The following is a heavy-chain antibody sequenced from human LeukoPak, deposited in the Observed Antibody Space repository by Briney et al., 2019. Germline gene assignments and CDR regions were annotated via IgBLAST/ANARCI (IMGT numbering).Heavy chain of an antibody. CDR1: GGSISSYY. D-gene: IGHD3-16*01. J-gene: IGHJ6*03. CDR3: ARETSQKGAHYMDV. Sequence: SQTPSLTCTVSGGSISSYYCSWIRHPPGKGLEWIGYIYYSGSTNYNPSLKSRVTISVDTSKNQFSLKLSSVTAADTAVYYCARETSQKGAHYMDVWGKGTTVTISS. V-gene: IGHV4-59*01. CDR2: IYYSGST.